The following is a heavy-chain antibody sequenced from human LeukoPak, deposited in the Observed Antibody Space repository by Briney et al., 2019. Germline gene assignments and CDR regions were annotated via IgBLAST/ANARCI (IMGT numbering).Heavy chain of an antibody. J-gene: IGHJ3*02. D-gene: IGHD5-24*01. CDR1: GDSISSGSYY. CDR2: IYTTGTT. Sequence: SETLSLTCTVSGDSISSGSYYWTWIRQPAGEGLEWIGRIYTTGTTKYNPSLQSRVTISLDTSKNQFSLNLDSMTAADTAVYYCARDGYINDAFDIWGQGTMVIVSS. CDR3: ARDGYINDAFDI. V-gene: IGHV4-61*02.